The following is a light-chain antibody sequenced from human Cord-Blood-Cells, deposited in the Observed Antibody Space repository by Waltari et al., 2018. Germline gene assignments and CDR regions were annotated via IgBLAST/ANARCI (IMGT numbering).Light chain of an antibody. CDR1: SSDVGGYNY. V-gene: IGLV2-14*03. J-gene: IGLJ1*01. Sequence: QSALTQPASVSGSPGQSITISCTGTSSDVGGYNYVSWYQQHPGKAPKLMIYDVSNRHSGVSNRFSGSKSGNTASLTISGLQAEDEADYYCSSYTSSLYVFGTGTKVTVL. CDR2: DVS. CDR3: SSYTSSLYV.